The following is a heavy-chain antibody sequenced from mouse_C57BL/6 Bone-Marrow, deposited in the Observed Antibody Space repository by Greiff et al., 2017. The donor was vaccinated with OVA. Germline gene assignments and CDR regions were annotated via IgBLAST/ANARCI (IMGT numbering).Heavy chain of an antibody. CDR2: ISSGSSTI. Sequence: EVQLVESGGGLVKPGGSLKLSCAASGFTFSDYGMHWVRQAPEKGLEWVAYISSGSSTIYYADTVKGRFTISRDNAKNTLFLQMTSLRSEDTAMYYCALGDYYYAMDYWGQGTSVTVSS. J-gene: IGHJ4*01. D-gene: IGHD2-4*01. CDR3: ALGDYYYAMDY. CDR1: GFTFSDYG. V-gene: IGHV5-17*01.